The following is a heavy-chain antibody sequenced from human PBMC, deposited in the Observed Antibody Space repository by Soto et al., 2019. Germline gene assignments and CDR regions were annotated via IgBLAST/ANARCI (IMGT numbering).Heavy chain of an antibody. Sequence: GRSMRLSCAAAGFTFSGSAMHRVRQASGKGLEWVGRIRSKANSYATAYAASVKGRFTISRDDSKNTAYLQMNSLKTEDTAVYYCTSLSGGSYYGYAFDIWGQGTMVTVSS. V-gene: IGHV3-73*01. CDR3: TSLSGGSYYGYAFDI. CDR1: GFTFSGSA. D-gene: IGHD1-26*01. J-gene: IGHJ3*02. CDR2: IRSKANSYAT.